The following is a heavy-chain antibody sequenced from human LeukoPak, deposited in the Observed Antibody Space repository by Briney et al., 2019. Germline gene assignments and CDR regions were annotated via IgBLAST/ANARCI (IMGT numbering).Heavy chain of an antibody. J-gene: IGHJ4*02. Sequence: GGSLRLSCAASGFTFSSYGMHWVRQAPGKGLEWVAVIWYDGSNKYYADSVKGRFTISRDNSKNTPYLQMNSLRAEDTAVYYCARDLVGGWPADYWGQGTLVTVSS. CDR3: ARDLVGGWPADY. CDR1: GFTFSSYG. D-gene: IGHD6-19*01. CDR2: IWYDGSNK. V-gene: IGHV3-33*01.